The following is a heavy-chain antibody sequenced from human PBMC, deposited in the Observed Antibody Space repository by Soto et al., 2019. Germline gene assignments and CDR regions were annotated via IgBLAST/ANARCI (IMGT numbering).Heavy chain of an antibody. V-gene: IGHV3-43*01. CDR3: AKDGIAWH. D-gene: IGHD2-15*01. J-gene: IGHJ4*02. CDR2: ITWDGINI. CDR1: GFTFGDYT. Sequence: GGSLRLSCTASGFTFGDYTMHWVRQAPGKGLEWVSLITWDGINIEYADSVRGRFTISRGNSKNSLYLQMNGLRHEDTAFYYCAKDGIAWHWGQGTLVTVSS.